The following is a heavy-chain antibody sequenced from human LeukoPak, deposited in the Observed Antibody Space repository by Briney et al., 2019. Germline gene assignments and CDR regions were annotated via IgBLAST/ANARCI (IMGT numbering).Heavy chain of an antibody. CDR1: GFTFSDYA. CDR3: AKERLYYYDSSGYEPFDY. V-gene: IGHV3-30*04. D-gene: IGHD3-22*01. CDR2: ISYDGSNK. J-gene: IGHJ4*02. Sequence: GGSLRLSCAASGFTFSDYAMHWVRQAPGKGLEWVAVISYDGSNKYYADSVKGRFTISRDNSKNTLYLQINSLRAEDTAVYYCAKERLYYYDSSGYEPFDYWGQGTLVTVSS.